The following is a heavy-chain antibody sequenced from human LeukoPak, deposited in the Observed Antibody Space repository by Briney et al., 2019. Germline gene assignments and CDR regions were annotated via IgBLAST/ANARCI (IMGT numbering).Heavy chain of an antibody. V-gene: IGHV4-34*01. Sequence: ASEILSLTCAVYGGSFSGYYWSWIRQPPGKGLEWIGEINHSGSTNYNPSLKSRVTISVDTSKNQFSLKLSSVTAADTAVYYCARGGKYSSSFAFDYWGQGTLVTVSS. J-gene: IGHJ4*02. CDR3: ARGGKYSSSFAFDY. D-gene: IGHD6-6*01. CDR2: INHSGST. CDR1: GGSFSGYY.